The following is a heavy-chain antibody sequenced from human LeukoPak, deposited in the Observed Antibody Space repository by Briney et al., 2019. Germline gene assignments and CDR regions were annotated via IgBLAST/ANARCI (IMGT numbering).Heavy chain of an antibody. CDR1: GFTFSSYS. CDR3: ARLPGYCSSNSCYKMTIPFDY. CDR2: ISYDGNNK. J-gene: IGHJ4*02. D-gene: IGHD2-2*02. V-gene: IGHV3-30-3*01. Sequence: GGSLRLSRSASGFTFSSYSMHWVRQAPGKGLEWVAVISYDGNNKYDADSVKGRFTISRDNSKNTLYLQMNSLRAEDTAVYYCARLPGYCSSNSCYKMTIPFDYWGQGTLVTVSS.